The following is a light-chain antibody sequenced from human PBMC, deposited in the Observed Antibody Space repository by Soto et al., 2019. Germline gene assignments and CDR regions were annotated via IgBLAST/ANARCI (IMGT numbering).Light chain of an antibody. V-gene: IGKV3-20*01. CDR1: QSVSSSY. J-gene: IGKJ5*01. Sequence: EIVLTQSPGTLSLSPGERATLSCRASQSVSSSYLAWYQQKPGQATRLLIYGASNRANGIPDRFSGSGSGTDFTLTISRLEPEDFAVYYCQQYNNWPPITFGQGTRLEIK. CDR3: QQYNNWPPIT. CDR2: GAS.